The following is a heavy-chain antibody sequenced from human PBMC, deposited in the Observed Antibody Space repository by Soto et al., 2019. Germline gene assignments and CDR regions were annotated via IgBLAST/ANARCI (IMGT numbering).Heavy chain of an antibody. Sequence: EVQLLESGGGLVQPGGSLRLSCAASGFTFSSYAMSWVRQAPGKGLEWVSAISGSGGSTYYADSVKGRFTISRDNSKNTLYLQMNRLRAEDTAVYYCAKVGQTAYCSGGSCYYDYYYGMDVWGQGTTVTVSS. CDR1: GFTFSSYA. J-gene: IGHJ6*02. CDR3: AKVGQTAYCSGGSCYYDYYYGMDV. D-gene: IGHD2-15*01. CDR2: ISGSGGST. V-gene: IGHV3-23*01.